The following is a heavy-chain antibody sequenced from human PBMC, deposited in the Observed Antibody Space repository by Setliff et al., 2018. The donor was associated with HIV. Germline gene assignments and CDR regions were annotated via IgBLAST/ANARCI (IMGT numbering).Heavy chain of an antibody. Sequence: SETLSLTCTVSGGSFSSVSYYWNWIRPPAGKGLEWIGRIYFSGSTNYNPSLKSRVTISVDTSKKQFSLKLRSVTAADTAVYYCARSSHYVSGSYTDYWGQGTLVTVSS. CDR3: ARSSHYVSGSYTDY. V-gene: IGHV4-61*02. CDR2: IYFSGST. J-gene: IGHJ4*02. CDR1: GGSFSSVSYY. D-gene: IGHD3-10*01.